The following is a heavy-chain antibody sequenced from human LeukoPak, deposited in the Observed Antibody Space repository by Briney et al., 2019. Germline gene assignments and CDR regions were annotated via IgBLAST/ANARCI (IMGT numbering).Heavy chain of an antibody. V-gene: IGHV1-69*06. CDR3: AGSSWSLPKYFDY. CDR2: IIPIFGTA. CDR1: GGTFSSYA. D-gene: IGHD6-13*01. Sequence: GSSVKVSCKASGGTFSSYAISWVRQAPGQGLEWMGGIIPIFGTANYAQKFQGRVTITADKSTSTAYMELSSLRSEDTAVYYCAGSSWSLPKYFDYWGQGTLVTVSS. J-gene: IGHJ4*02.